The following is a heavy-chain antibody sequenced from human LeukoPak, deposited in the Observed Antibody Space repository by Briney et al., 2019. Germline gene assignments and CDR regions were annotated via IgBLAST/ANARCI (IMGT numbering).Heavy chain of an antibody. CDR1: GGTFSSYA. Sequence: ASVKVSCKASGGTFSSYAISWVRQAPGQGLEWMGGIIPIFGTANYAQKFQGRVTITADESTSTAYMELSSLRSEDTAVYYCARTPYDFWSGYYYXWGQGTLVTVSS. J-gene: IGHJ4*02. CDR2: IIPIFGTA. D-gene: IGHD3-3*01. V-gene: IGHV1-69*13. CDR3: ARTPYDFWSGYYYX.